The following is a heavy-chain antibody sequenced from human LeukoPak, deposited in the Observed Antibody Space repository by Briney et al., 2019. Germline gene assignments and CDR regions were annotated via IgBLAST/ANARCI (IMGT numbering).Heavy chain of an antibody. J-gene: IGHJ4*02. D-gene: IGHD6-6*01. CDR3: ASDSSSSFPNYLDY. V-gene: IGHV3-53*05. Sequence: GGSLRLSCAASGFTVSSNYMSWVRQAPGKGLEWVSVIYSGGSTYYADSVKGRFTISRDNSRNTLYLQMNSLRAEDTAVYYCASDSSSSFPNYLDYWGQGTLVTVSS. CDR1: GFTVSSNY. CDR2: IYSGGST.